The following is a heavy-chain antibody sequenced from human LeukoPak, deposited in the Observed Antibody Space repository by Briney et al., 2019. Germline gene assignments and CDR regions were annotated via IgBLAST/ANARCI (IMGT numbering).Heavy chain of an antibody. CDR1: GYTFTSHG. Sequence: GASVKVSCKASGYTFTSHGINWVRQAPGQGLEWMGWISGYNGNTDYAQKFQGRVTMTTDRSTNTVYMELRSLRSEGTAVYYCARDWGMRMVRNFFDYWGQGTLVTVSS. CDR2: ISGYNGNT. D-gene: IGHD3-10*01. J-gene: IGHJ4*02. V-gene: IGHV1-18*01. CDR3: ARDWGMRMVRNFFDY.